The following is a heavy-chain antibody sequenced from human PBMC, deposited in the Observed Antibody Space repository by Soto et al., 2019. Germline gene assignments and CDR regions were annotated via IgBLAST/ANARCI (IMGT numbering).Heavy chain of an antibody. CDR2: IFSNDEK. V-gene: IGHV2-26*01. CDR3: ALIRIRLWDLPYCFDY. J-gene: IGHJ4*02. CDR1: GFSLSNARMG. Sequence: QVTLKESGPVLVKPTETLTLTCTVSGFSLSNARMGVSWIRQPPGKALEWLAHIFSNDEKSYSTSLKSRLTNSNDTPKNLHVHTITDVEPLETATHCHALIRIRLWDLPYCFDYLGQGTLVTRSS. D-gene: IGHD1-26*01.